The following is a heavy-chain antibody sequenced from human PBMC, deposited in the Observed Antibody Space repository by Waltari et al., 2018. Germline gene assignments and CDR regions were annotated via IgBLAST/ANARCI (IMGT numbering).Heavy chain of an antibody. CDR1: GYMFRNFG. V-gene: IGHV1-18*01. CDR3: ARDRRDDNNSVRWLDP. CDR2: ISAYKGNT. Sequence: QIQLVQSGGEVKKPGASVNVSCKASGYMFRNFGIFWVRQAPGQGLEYKGWISAYKGNTNYAQNFQCRLTLTTDTSASTAYMELSSLTSDDTAVYFCARDRRDDNNSVRWLDPWGQGTLVTVSS. D-gene: IGHD1-1*01. J-gene: IGHJ5*02.